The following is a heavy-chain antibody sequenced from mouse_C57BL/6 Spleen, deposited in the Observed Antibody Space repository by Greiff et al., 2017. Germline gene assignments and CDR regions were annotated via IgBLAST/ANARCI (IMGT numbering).Heavy chain of an antibody. CDR2: IYPRSGNT. V-gene: IGHV1-81*01. D-gene: IGHD4-1*01. J-gene: IGHJ2*01. Sequence: QVQLQQSGAELARPGASVKLSCKASGYTFTSYGISWVKQRTGQGLEWIGEIYPRSGNTYYNEKFKGKATLTADKSSSTAYMELRSLTSEDSAVYFCARANWDLYYFDYWGQGTTRTVSS. CDR1: GYTFTSYG. CDR3: ARANWDLYYFDY.